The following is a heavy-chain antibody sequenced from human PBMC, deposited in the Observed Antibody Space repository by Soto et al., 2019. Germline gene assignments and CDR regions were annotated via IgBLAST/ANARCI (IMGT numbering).Heavy chain of an antibody. J-gene: IGHJ6*03. CDR1: GGSISSSSYY. V-gene: IGHV4-39*01. Sequence: QLQLQESGPGLVKPSETLSLTCTVSGGSISSSSYYWGWIRQPPGKGLEWIGSIYYSGSTYYNPSLKSRVTISVDTSKNQFSLKLSSVTAADTAVYYCARLTTAPYYYYYYMDVWGKGTTVTVSS. CDR2: IYYSGST. CDR3: ARLTTAPYYYYYYMDV. D-gene: IGHD4-4*01.